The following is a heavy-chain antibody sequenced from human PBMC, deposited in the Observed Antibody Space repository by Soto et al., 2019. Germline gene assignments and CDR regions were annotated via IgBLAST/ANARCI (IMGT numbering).Heavy chain of an antibody. J-gene: IGHJ6*02. Sequence: PGQSLKLSCTGSGYSFTSYWIGWVRQMPGKGLEWMGVIYPGDSDTRYRPSFQGQVTISADTSISTVYLQWSSLKAADTATYYCARPLTEYQYYYGMDVWGQGTTVTVSS. CDR2: IYPGDSDT. V-gene: IGHV5-51*01. CDR1: GYSFTSYW. CDR3: ARPLTEYQYYYGMDV. D-gene: IGHD2-2*01.